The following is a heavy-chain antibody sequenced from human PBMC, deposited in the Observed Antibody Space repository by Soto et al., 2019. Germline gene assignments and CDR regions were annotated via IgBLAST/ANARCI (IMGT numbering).Heavy chain of an antibody. V-gene: IGHV2-5*02. J-gene: IGHJ4*02. Sequence: SGPTLVNPAQTLTLTCTFSGFSIRTSGVGVGWIRQPPGKALEWLALVYWDDDKRYSPSLKNRLTITKDTSTNQVVLTMTNMEPADTATYFCAHSHVLLSFAFDSWGQGTLVTVSS. CDR1: GFSIRTSGVG. CDR3: AHSHVLLSFAFDS. D-gene: IGHD3-10*01. CDR2: VYWDDDK.